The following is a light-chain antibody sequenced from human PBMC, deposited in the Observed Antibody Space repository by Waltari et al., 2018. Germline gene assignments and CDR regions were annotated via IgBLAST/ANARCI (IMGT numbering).Light chain of an antibody. CDR2: AAS. CDR3: LQLYSYPLT. V-gene: IGKV1-9*01. CDR1: QDISSH. Sequence: RVTITCRASQDISSHLAWYQQIPGKAPKLLIYAASTLQSGVPSRFGGSGSGTDFTLTISSLQPEDFATFYYLQLYSYPLTFGGGTKVEIK. J-gene: IGKJ4*01.